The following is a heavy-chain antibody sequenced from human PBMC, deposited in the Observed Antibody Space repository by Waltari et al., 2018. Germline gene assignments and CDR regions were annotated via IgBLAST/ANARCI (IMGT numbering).Heavy chain of an antibody. CDR2: ISGSSGTT. CDR1: GYSISSGYY. Sequence: QVQLQESGPGLVKPSETLSLTCAVSGYSISSGYYWGWIRQPPGKGLEYIGYISGSSGTTNYNPSLKSRVTISKDTSKNQFSLKLNSVTAADTAVYYCVGVLVIRDAFDFWGQGLRVTVSS. CDR3: VGVLVIRDAFDF. D-gene: IGHD3-9*01. J-gene: IGHJ3*01. V-gene: IGHV4-38-2*01.